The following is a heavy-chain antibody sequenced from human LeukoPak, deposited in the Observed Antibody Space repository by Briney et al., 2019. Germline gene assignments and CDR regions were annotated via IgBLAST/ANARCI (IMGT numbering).Heavy chain of an antibody. J-gene: IGHJ6*01. CDR2: ISGSGDNT. CDR3: AKMKGHPLQKYSMDV. CDR1: GFTFSGFA. V-gene: IGHV3-23*01. D-gene: IGHD2-15*01. Sequence: PGGSLRLSCAASGFTFSGFAMSWVRRTPGKGLEWVSGISGSGDNTLYAASVKGRFTISRDNSKNTLYLEMNSLRAEDTAIYYCAKMKGHPLQKYSMDVWGQGTTVTVSS.